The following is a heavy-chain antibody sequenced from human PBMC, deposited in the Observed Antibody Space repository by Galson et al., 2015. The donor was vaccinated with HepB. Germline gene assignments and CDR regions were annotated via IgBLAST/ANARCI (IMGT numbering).Heavy chain of an antibody. J-gene: IGHJ5*02. D-gene: IGHD5-24*01. CDR1: GFTFSAYA. V-gene: IGHV3-30-3*01. CDR3: ARGGTRDDYALRA. CDR2: ISYDGYNK. Sequence: SLRLSCAASGFTFSAYAMHWVRQAPGKGLEWVASISYDGYNKHYADSVKGRFTISRDNFKDTLNLQMNSLRAEDTAVHYCARGGTRDDYALRAWGQGTLVTVSS.